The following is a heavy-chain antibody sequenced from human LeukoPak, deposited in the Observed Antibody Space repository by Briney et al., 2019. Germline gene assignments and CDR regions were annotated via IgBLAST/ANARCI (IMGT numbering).Heavy chain of an antibody. CDR1: GFTFSSYA. CDR3: ARSLPYGTTWYGRSDF. Sequence: GGSLRLSCAASGFTFSSYAMHWVRQAPGKGLEWVANIRQDGDTKYYVDSVKGRFTISRDNAMNSLYLQMNSLRAEDTAIYYCARSLPYGTTWYGRSDFWGQGTLVTVSS. CDR2: IRQDGDTK. J-gene: IGHJ4*02. V-gene: IGHV3-7*03. D-gene: IGHD6-13*01.